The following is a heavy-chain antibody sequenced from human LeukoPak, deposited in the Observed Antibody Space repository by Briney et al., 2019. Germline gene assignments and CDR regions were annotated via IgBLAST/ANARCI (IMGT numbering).Heavy chain of an antibody. CDR1: GFTFRNYQ. V-gene: IGHV3-48*03. CDR3: ARTAYDLRGQSLVPGLDS. D-gene: IGHD6-19*01. Sequence: GGSLRLSCAASGFTFRNYQMNWVRQAPGEGLEWVSYFGNIISTTHYADSVRGRFTVSRDDAKSSLYLQMSSLRVEDTAVYYCARTAYDLRGQSLVPGLDSWGQGTLVTVSS. J-gene: IGHJ4*02. CDR2: FGNIISTT.